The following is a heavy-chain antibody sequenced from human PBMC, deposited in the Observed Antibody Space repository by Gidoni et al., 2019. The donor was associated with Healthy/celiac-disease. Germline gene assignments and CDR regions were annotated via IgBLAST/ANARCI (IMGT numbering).Heavy chain of an antibody. D-gene: IGHD6-19*01. CDR3: ARGGSGWSRFFDY. V-gene: IGHV3-48*02. Sequence: EVQLVEAGGGLGQPGGSLGLSGAASGFTFSSYSMNWVRQAPGKGMDWVSYISSSSSTIYYADSVKGRFTISRDNAKNSLYLQMNSLRDEDTAVYYCARGGSGWSRFFDYWGQGTLVTVSS. CDR2: ISSSSSTI. CDR1: GFTFSSYS. J-gene: IGHJ4*02.